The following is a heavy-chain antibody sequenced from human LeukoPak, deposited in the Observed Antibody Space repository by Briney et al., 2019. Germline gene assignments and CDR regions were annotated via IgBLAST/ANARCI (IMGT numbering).Heavy chain of an antibody. CDR1: GFTFRSYE. V-gene: IGHV3-48*03. Sequence: GGSLRLSCAASGFTFRSYEMNWVRQAPRKGLEWVSYISSSGSTIYYADSVEGRFTISRDNAKNSLYLQMDSLRAEDTAVYYCARLLRYFHWYYYYGMDVWGQGTTVTVSS. CDR3: ARLLRYFHWYYYYGMDV. J-gene: IGHJ6*02. CDR2: ISSSGSTI. D-gene: IGHD3-9*01.